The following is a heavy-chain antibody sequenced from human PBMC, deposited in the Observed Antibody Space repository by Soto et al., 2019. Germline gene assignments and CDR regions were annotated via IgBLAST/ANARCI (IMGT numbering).Heavy chain of an antibody. D-gene: IGHD6-6*01. Sequence: LRLSCAASGFTFDDYAMHWVRQGPGKGLEWVSGINWNSGSIGYADSVQGRFTISRDNAKKSLYLQMNSLRPEDTALYYCVEGRDRSSSSWCDPWGQGTLVTVSS. V-gene: IGHV3-9*01. CDR2: INWNSGSI. CDR1: GFTFDDYA. CDR3: VEGRDRSSSSWCDP. J-gene: IGHJ5*02.